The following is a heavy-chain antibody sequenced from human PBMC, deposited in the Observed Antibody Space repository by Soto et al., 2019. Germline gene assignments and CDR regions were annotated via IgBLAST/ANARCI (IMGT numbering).Heavy chain of an antibody. CDR3: ARVLDCSGGSCYVGGLDY. J-gene: IGHJ4*02. D-gene: IGHD2-15*01. Sequence: QVQLVQSGAEVKKPGSSVKVSCKASGGTFSSYAISWVRQAPGQGLEWMGGIIPIFGTANYAQKFQGRVTITAAESTSTAYMELSSLRSEDTAVYYCARVLDCSGGSCYVGGLDYWGQGTLVTVSS. CDR1: GGTFSSYA. CDR2: IIPIFGTA. V-gene: IGHV1-69*12.